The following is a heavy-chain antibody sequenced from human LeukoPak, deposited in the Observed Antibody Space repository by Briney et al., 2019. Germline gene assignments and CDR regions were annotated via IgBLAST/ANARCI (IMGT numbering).Heavy chain of an antibody. CDR3: ARAYDILTGYYSF. J-gene: IGHJ4*02. CDR1: GFTFSSYA. Sequence: PGRSLRLSCAASGFTFSSYAMHWVRQAPGKGLEWVAVISYDGSNKYYADSVKGRFTISRDNSKNTLYLQINSLRAEDTAVYYCARAYDILTGYYSFWGQGTLVTVSS. D-gene: IGHD3-9*01. CDR2: ISYDGSNK. V-gene: IGHV3-30-3*01.